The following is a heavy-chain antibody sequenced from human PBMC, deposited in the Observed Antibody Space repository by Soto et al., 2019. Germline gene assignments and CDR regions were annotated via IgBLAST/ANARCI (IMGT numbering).Heavy chain of an antibody. CDR1: GGSISSYY. Sequence: SETPSLTCTVSGGSISSYYWRWIRQPPGKGLEWIGYIYYSGSTNYNPSLKSRVTISVDTSKNQFSLKLSSVTAADTAVYYCARLSPPDFWSGYYGEGFDYWGQGTLVTVSS. CDR2: IYYSGST. D-gene: IGHD3-3*01. J-gene: IGHJ4*02. CDR3: ARLSPPDFWSGYYGEGFDY. V-gene: IGHV4-59*01.